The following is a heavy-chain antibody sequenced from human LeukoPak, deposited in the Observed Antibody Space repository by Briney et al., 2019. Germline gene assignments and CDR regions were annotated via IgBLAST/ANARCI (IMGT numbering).Heavy chain of an antibody. CDR3: ARAGIAVAGSGFDY. V-gene: IGHV1-69*13. CDR1: GGTFSSYA. D-gene: IGHD6-19*01. J-gene: IGHJ4*02. Sequence: GASVKVSCRASGGTFSSYAISWVRQAPGQGLEWMGGIIPIFGTANYAQKFQGRVTITADESTSTAYMELSSLRSEDTAVYYCARAGIAVAGSGFDYWGQGTLVTVSS. CDR2: IIPIFGTA.